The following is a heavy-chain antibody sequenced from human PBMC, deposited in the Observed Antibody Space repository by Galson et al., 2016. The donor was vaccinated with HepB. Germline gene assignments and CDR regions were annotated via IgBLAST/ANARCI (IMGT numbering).Heavy chain of an antibody. Sequence: QSGAEVKKPGESLKILCKASGYTFTSFWISWVRQMPGKGLEWMGVIYPGDSKTVYGPSFEGQVTISVDKFTTSAYLTWKDLKASDTAMYYCARGRNFLGSGSFDLWGQGTLLTVS. V-gene: IGHV5-51*03. CDR2: IYPGDSKT. J-gene: IGHJ4*02. D-gene: IGHD3-10*01. CDR1: GYTFTSFW. CDR3: ARGRNFLGSGSFDL.